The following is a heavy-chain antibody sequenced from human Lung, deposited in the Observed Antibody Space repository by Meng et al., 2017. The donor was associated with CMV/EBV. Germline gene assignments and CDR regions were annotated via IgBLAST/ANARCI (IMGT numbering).Heavy chain of an antibody. V-gene: IGHV4-39*01. D-gene: IGHD1-26*01. CDR2: VFYSGST. CDR3: ARHFGSGSYPFDY. Sequence: SETLSLTCAVSGGTIKVNSFYWAWIRQTPGQGLEWIGSVFYSGSTYYNPSLKSRVTISVDTSKNQFSLNVYSVTAADTAVFYCARHFGSGSYPFDYWGQGILVTGSS. J-gene: IGHJ4*02. CDR1: GGTIKVNSFY.